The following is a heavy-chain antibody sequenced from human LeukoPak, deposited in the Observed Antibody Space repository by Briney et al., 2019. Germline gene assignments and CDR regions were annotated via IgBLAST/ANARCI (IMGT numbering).Heavy chain of an antibody. CDR1: GFTFRNYG. CDR3: AKGGNIVVVVAAHL. V-gene: IGHV3-30*18. J-gene: IGHJ4*02. D-gene: IGHD2-15*01. Sequence: GGSLRLSCAASGFTFRNYGMHWVRQAPGKGLKWVAVISNDASNKYYVDSVKGRFTISRDNSKSTLYLQMNSLRAEDTAVYYCAKGGNIVVVVAAHLWGQGTLVTVS. CDR2: ISNDASNK.